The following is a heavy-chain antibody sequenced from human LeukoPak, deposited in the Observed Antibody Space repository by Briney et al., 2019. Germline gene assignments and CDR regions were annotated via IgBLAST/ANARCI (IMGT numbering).Heavy chain of an antibody. CDR3: ARVNYDILTGYYKDY. D-gene: IGHD3-9*01. CDR2: INHSGST. V-gene: IGHV4-34*01. J-gene: IGHJ4*02. Sequence: PSETLSLTCAVYGGSFSGYYWSWIRQPPGKGLEWLGEINHSGSTNYNPSLKSRVTISVDTSKNQFSLKLSSVTAADTAVYYCARVNYDILTGYYKDYWGQGTLVTVSS. CDR1: GGSFSGYY.